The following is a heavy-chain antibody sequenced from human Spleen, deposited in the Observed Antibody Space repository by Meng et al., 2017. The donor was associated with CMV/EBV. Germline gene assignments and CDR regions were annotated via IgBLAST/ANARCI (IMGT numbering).Heavy chain of an antibody. CDR2: ISHDGTSK. J-gene: IGHJ4*02. V-gene: IGHV3-30*04. D-gene: IGHD3-22*01. CDR1: GFSFNDYA. Sequence: GGSLRLSCAASGFSFNDYAMHWVRQAPGKGLEWVAVISHDGTSKYYTDSVKGRFTISRDNSKNMLYVQVDSLRAEDTAVYYCARVPLSGYLYFDYWGQGALVTVSS. CDR3: ARVPLSGYLYFDY.